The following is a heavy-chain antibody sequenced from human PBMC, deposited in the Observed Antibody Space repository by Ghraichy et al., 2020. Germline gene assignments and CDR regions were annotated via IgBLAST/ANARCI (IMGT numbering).Heavy chain of an antibody. CDR3: VEDLVTFCFDS. V-gene: IGHV3-74*01. D-gene: IGHD2/OR15-2a*01. Sequence: GGSLRLSCAASGFTFSSYYMHWVRQAPGKGLVWVSLISPDGTATFDADSVMGRFTISRDNAKNTVSLQMNSLRAEDTAIYYCVEDLVTFCFDSWGQGTLVIVS. CDR1: GFTFSSYY. CDR2: ISPDGTAT. J-gene: IGHJ4*02.